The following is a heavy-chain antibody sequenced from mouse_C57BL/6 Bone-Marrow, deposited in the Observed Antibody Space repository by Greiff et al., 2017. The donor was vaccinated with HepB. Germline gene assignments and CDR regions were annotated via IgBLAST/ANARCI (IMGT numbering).Heavy chain of an antibody. D-gene: IGHD1-1*01. CDR3: TTGEGLRPAY. J-gene: IGHJ3*01. V-gene: IGHV14-4*01. Sequence: VQLQQSGAELVRPGASVKLSCTASGFNITDDYMHWVQQRPEQGLEWIGWIDPGNGATDYASKFQGKATITADTSSNTAYLQLSSLTSEDTAVYYCTTGEGLRPAYWGQGTLVTVSA. CDR1: GFNITDDY. CDR2: IDPGNGAT.